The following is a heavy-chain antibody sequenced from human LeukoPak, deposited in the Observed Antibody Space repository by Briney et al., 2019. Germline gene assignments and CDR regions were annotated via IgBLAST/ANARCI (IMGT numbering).Heavy chain of an antibody. D-gene: IGHD2-15*01. CDR1: GFTFSSYA. CDR2: ISGSGGST. Sequence: PGGSLRLSCAASGFTFSSYAMSWVRQAPGKGLEWVSAISGSGGSTYYADSVKGRFTISRDNSKNTLYLQMNSLRAEDTAVYYCAKGVVFIVVVVAATGYFDYWGQGTLVTVSS. J-gene: IGHJ4*02. CDR3: AKGVVFIVVVVAATGYFDY. V-gene: IGHV3-23*01.